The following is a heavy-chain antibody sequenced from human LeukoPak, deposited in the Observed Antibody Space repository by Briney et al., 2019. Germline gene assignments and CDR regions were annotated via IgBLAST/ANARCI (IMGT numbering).Heavy chain of an antibody. CDR1: GFIFSSYS. D-gene: IGHD1-26*01. Sequence: GGSLRLSCAATGFIFSSYSMTWVRQAPGKGLEWVANIKQDGSEKYYVDSVEGRFTISRDNAKSSLFLQMNSLRVEDTAMYYCMRDTSSPYWGQGTLVTVSS. CDR2: IKQDGSEK. J-gene: IGHJ4*02. CDR3: MRDTSSPY. V-gene: IGHV3-7*03.